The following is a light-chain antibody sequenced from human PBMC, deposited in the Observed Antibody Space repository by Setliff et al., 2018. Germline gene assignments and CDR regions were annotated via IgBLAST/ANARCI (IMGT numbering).Light chain of an antibody. J-gene: IGLJ3*02. V-gene: IGLV2-14*01. Sequence: QSALTQPASVSGSPGQSITISCTGTSSDVGVYNSVSWYQQHPGKTPKLMIYEVSNRPSGYPSRFSGSKSGNTASLTISGLQAEDEADYYCSSHTTSSTWVFGGGPKVTVL. CDR3: SSHTTSSTWV. CDR1: SSDVGVYNS. CDR2: EVS.